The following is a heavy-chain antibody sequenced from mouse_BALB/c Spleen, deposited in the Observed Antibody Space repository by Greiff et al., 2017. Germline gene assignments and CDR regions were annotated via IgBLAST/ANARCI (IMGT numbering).Heavy chain of an antibody. Sequence: QVQLKQSGAELAKPGASVKMSCKASGYTFTSYWMHWVKQRPGQGLEWIGYINPSTGYTEYNQKFKDKATLTADKTSSTAYMQLSSLTSEDSAVYYCASDYRYYLDYWGQGTTLTVSS. V-gene: IGHV1-7*01. D-gene: IGHD2-14*01. J-gene: IGHJ2*01. CDR2: INPSTGYT. CDR1: GYTFTSYW. CDR3: ASDYRYYLDY.